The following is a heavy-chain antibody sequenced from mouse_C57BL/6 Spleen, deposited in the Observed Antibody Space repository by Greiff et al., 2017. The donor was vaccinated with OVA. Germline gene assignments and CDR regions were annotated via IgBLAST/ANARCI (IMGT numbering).Heavy chain of an antibody. D-gene: IGHD1-1*01. Sequence: VQLQQPGAELVMPGASVKLSCKASGYTFTSYWMHWVKQRPGQGLEWIGEIDPSDSYTNYNQKFKGKSTLTVDKSSSTAYMQLSSLTSEDSAVYYGARNYGSSFYYAMDYWGQGTSVTVSS. V-gene: IGHV1-69*01. CDR3: ARNYGSSFYYAMDY. CDR2: IDPSDSYT. CDR1: GYTFTSYW. J-gene: IGHJ4*01.